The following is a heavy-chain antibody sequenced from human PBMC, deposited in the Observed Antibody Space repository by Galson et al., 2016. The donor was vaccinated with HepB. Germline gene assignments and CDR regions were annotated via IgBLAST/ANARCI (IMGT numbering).Heavy chain of an antibody. CDR2: IKLDGSEK. CDR1: GFTFSRYW. CDR3: ARVLSDWLTNWYFDL. J-gene: IGHJ2*01. V-gene: IGHV3-7*01. D-gene: IGHD3-9*01. Sequence: SLRLSCAAPGFTFSRYWMSWVRQAPGKGLEWVANIKLDGSEKHYVDSVKGRFTISRDNAKNSLYLQMNSLRAEDTAVYYCARVLSDWLTNWYFDLWGRGTLVTVSS.